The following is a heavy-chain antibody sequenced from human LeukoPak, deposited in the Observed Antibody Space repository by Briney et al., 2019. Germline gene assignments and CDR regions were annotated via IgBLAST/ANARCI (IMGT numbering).Heavy chain of an antibody. V-gene: IGHV3-21*01. D-gene: IGHD5-12*01. CDR2: ISSGTSYI. CDR1: GFTFSSYS. Sequence: GGSLRLSCAASGFTFSSYSMNWVRQAPGKGLEWVSSISSGTSYIYYADSVKGRFTISRDNAKNSLYLQMNSLRVEDTAVYYCAREGRVGGYVYWGQGTLVTVSS. CDR3: AREGRVGGYVY. J-gene: IGHJ4*02.